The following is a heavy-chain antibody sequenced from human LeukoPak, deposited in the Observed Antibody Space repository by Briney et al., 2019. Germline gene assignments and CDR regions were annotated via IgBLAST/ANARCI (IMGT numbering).Heavy chain of an antibody. CDR1: GGSISSYY. D-gene: IGHD5-12*01. Sequence: SETLSLTCTASGGSISSYYWSWIRQPPGKGLEWIGYIYYSGSTNYNPSLKSRVTISVDTSKNQFSLKLSSVTAADTAVYYCARWGIGGYSGYDSTAFDYWGQGTLVTVSS. CDR2: IYYSGST. CDR3: ARWGIGGYSGYDSTAFDY. J-gene: IGHJ4*02. V-gene: IGHV4-59*01.